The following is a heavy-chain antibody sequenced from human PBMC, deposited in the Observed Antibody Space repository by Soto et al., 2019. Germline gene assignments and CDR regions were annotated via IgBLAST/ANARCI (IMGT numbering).Heavy chain of an antibody. Sequence: ASVKVSCKASGYSFTDYYMHWVRQAPGQGLEWMGWINPNSGGTNYAQKFQGRVTMTRDTSISTAYMELSRLRSDDTAVYYCARGDSSGYYYYGMDVWGQGTTVTVSS. CDR1: GYSFTDYY. V-gene: IGHV1-2*02. D-gene: IGHD6-19*01. CDR2: INPNSGGT. CDR3: ARGDSSGYYYYGMDV. J-gene: IGHJ6*02.